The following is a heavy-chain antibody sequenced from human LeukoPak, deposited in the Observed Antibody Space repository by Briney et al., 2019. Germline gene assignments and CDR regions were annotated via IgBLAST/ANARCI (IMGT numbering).Heavy chain of an antibody. D-gene: IGHD1-26*01. CDR1: GFTFSSYD. J-gene: IGHJ4*02. CDR3: ARGSSIVGATLGDPFDY. Sequence: GGSLRLSCAASGFTFSSYDMHWVRQATGKGLEWVSAIGTAGDPYYPGSVKGRFTVSRENAKNSLYLQMNSLRAGDTAVYYCARGSSIVGATLGDPFDYWGQGTLVTVSS. CDR2: IGTAGDP. V-gene: IGHV3-13*05.